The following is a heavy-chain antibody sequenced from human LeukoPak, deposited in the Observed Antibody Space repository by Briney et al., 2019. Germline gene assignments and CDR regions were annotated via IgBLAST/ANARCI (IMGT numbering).Heavy chain of an antibody. V-gene: IGHV1-24*01. CDR3: ATGGLNWNYIGVAFDI. CDR1: GYTLTELS. Sequence: VKVSCKVSGYTLTELSMHWVRQAPGKGLEWMGGFDPEDGETIYAQKFQGRVTMTEDTSTDTAYMELSSLRSEDTAVYYCATGGLNWNYIGVAFDIWGQGTMVTVSS. J-gene: IGHJ3*02. D-gene: IGHD1-7*01. CDR2: FDPEDGET.